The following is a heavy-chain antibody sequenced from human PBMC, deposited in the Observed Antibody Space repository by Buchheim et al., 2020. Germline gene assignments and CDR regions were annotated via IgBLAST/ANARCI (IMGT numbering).Heavy chain of an antibody. CDR2: ITATSGTI. CDR1: DFTFSSYH. CDR3: ARDNFNDRWDV. Sequence: EVQLVESGGGLVQPGGSLRLSCAASDFTFSSYHMNWVRQAPGKGLQWVSYITATSGTIYYAVSVKGRFTISRDNAKNLLYLEMNSLRAEDSAVYYCARDNFNDRWDVWGQGT. J-gene: IGHJ6*02. V-gene: IGHV3-48*01. D-gene: IGHD3-16*02.